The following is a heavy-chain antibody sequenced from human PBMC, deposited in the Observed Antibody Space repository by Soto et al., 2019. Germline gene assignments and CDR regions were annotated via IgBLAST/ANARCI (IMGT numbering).Heavy chain of an antibody. CDR3: ARHFRYGSGWYY. J-gene: IGHJ4*02. CDR1: GGSILDSTYY. CDR2: IFYSGGT. V-gene: IGHV4-39*01. D-gene: IGHD6-19*01. Sequence: PSETLSLTCTVSGGSILDSTYYWAWIRQSPGKGLEWIGAIFYSGGTFYTPSLKSRVTMSVDTSNNQFSLKLSSVTAADTAVYYCARHFRYGSGWYYWGQGTLVTVSS.